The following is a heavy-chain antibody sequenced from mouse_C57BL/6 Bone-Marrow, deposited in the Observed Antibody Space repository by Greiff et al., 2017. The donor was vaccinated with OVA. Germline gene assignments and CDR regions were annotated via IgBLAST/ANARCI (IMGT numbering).Heavy chain of an antibody. CDR2: IYPRDGST. CDR1: GYTFTSYD. J-gene: IGHJ2*01. Sequence: VQLQESGPELVKPGASVKLSCKASGYTFTSYDINWVKQRPGQGLEWIGWIYPRDGSTQYNEKFKGKATLTVDTSSSTAYMELHSLTSEDSAVYFCASRGYFDYWGQGTTLTVSS. V-gene: IGHV1-85*01. CDR3: ASRGYFDY.